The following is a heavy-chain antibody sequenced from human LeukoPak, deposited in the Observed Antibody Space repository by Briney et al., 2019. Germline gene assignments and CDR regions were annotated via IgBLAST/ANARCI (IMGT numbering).Heavy chain of an antibody. D-gene: IGHD3-3*01. J-gene: IGHJ4*02. CDR2: ISSSSSTI. V-gene: IGHV3-48*01. Sequence: GGSLRLSCAASGFTFSSYSMNWVRQAPGKGLEWVSYISSSSSTIYYADSVKGRFTISRDNAKKSLYLQMNSLRAEDTAGYYCARDRSGFDYWGQGTLVTVSS. CDR3: ARDRSGFDY. CDR1: GFTFSSYS.